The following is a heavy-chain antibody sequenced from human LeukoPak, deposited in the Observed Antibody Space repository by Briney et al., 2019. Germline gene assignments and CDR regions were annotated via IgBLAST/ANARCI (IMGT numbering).Heavy chain of an antibody. V-gene: IGHV1-18*04. CDR1: GYTFTGYY. Sequence: ASVKVSCKASGYTFTGYYMHWVRQAPGQGLEWMGWISAYNGNTNYAQKLQGRVTMTTDTSTSTAYMELRSLRSDDTAVYYCARDGYYTARYYYGMDIWGQGTTVTVSS. J-gene: IGHJ6*02. CDR2: ISAYNGNT. D-gene: IGHD3-3*01. CDR3: ARDGYYTARYYYGMDI.